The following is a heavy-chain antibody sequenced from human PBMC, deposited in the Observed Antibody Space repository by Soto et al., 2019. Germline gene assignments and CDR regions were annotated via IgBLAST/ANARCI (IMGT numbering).Heavy chain of an antibody. J-gene: IGHJ6*02. CDR3: ARRAWDRYYAIDV. D-gene: IGHD1-26*01. CDR1: GFKYTDFA. V-gene: IGHV3-30*09. Sequence: VQLVESGGGEVQPGRSLRLSCAASGFKYTDFALHWVRQAPGKGLEWVAIISYDGSDKYYADSVKGRFVISRDNPKKTLYLEMNSLRPEDTAVYFCARRAWDRYYAIDVWGQGTKVTV. CDR2: ISYDGSDK.